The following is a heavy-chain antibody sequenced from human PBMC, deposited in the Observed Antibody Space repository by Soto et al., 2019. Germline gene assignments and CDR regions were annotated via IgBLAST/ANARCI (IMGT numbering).Heavy chain of an antibody. CDR2: ISYDGSNK. CDR3: ARNSIAAAGTHATNYYFDY. CDR1: GFTFSSYA. V-gene: IGHV3-30-3*01. J-gene: IGHJ4*02. D-gene: IGHD6-13*01. Sequence: QVQLVESGGGVVQPGRSLRLSCAASGFTFSSYAMHWVRQAPGKGLEWVAVISYDGSNKYYADSVKGRFTISRDNSKNTLYLQMNRLRAEDTAVYYCARNSIAAAGTHATNYYFDYWGQGTLVTVSS.